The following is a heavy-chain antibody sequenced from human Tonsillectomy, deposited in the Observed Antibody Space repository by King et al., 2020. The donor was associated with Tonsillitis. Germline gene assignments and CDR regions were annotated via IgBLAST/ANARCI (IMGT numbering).Heavy chain of an antibody. D-gene: IGHD2-15*01. CDR3: ATSPRTYCCCGSCYSGAFDI. CDR1: GYTLTELS. V-gene: IGHV1-24*01. J-gene: IGHJ3*02. Sequence: QLVQSGAEVKKPGASVKVSCKVSGYTLTELSMHWVRQAPGKGLEWMGGFDPEDGETIYAQKFQGRGTMTEDTSTDTAYMELSSLRSEATAVYYCATSPRTYCCCGSCYSGAFDIWGQGPMVTVSS. CDR2: FDPEDGET.